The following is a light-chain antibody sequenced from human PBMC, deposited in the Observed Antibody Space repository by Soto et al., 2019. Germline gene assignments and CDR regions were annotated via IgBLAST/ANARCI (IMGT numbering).Light chain of an antibody. CDR3: NSFRVSHLYV. J-gene: IGLJ1*01. V-gene: IGLV2-14*01. Sequence: ALGQPASVSGSPGQTITISCTGTSSDVGGYNAVSWYQHHPGKAPKLIIYEVTHRPSGVSDRFSASKSGNTASLTISGLQAEDEADYYCNSFRVSHLYVFGTGTKVTVL. CDR1: SSDVGGYNA. CDR2: EVT.